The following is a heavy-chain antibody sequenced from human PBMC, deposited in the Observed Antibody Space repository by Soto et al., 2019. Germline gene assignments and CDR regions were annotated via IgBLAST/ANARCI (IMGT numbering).Heavy chain of an antibody. CDR1: GGSISSGGYS. CDR3: ARVPGP. J-gene: IGHJ5*02. CDR2: IYHSGST. Sequence: QLQLQESGSGLGKPSQTLSLTCAVSGGSISSGGYSWSWIRQPPGKGLEWIGYIYHSGSTYYNPSLKSRVTLSVDRSKNQFSLKLSSVTAADTAVYYCARVPGPWGQGTLVTVSS. V-gene: IGHV4-30-2*01.